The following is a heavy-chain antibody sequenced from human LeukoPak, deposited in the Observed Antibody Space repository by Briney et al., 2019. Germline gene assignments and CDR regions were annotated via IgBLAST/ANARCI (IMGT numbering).Heavy chain of an antibody. CDR3: ASHPTVTTGFDY. D-gene: IGHD4-17*01. V-gene: IGHV4-59*01. J-gene: IGHJ4*02. CDR1: GGSISSYY. Sequence: KPSETLSLTCTVSGGSISSYYWSWIRQPPGKGLEWIGYIYYSGSTNYNPSLKSRVTISVDTSKNQFSLKLSSVTAADTAVYYCASHPTVTTGFDYWGQGTLVTVSS. CDR2: IYYSGST.